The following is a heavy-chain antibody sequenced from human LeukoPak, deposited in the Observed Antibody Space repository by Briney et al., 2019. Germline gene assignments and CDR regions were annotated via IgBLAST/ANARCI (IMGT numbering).Heavy chain of an antibody. V-gene: IGHV4-59*12. CDR3: ARDAIAAAGTKSIFDY. CDR2: IYYSGST. Sequence: PSETLSLTCTVSGGSISSYYWSWIRQPPGKGLEWIGYIYYSGSTNYNPSLKSRVTISVDTSKNQFSLKLSSVTAADTAVYYCARDAIAAAGTKSIFDYWGQGALVTVSS. J-gene: IGHJ4*02. CDR1: GGSISSYY. D-gene: IGHD6-13*01.